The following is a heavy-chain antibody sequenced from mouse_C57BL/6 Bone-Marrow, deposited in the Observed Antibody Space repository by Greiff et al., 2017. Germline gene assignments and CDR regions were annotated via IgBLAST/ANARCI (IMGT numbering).Heavy chain of an antibody. CDR2: IDPSDSYT. Sequence: QVQLQQPGAELVMPGASVKLSCKASGYTFTSYWMHWVKQRPGQGLEWIGEIDPSDSYTNYNQKFKGKSTLTVDKSSSTAYMQLSNLTSEDSAVYYCARSRITTVVPYWYFDVWGTGTTVTVSS. CDR3: ARSRITTVVPYWYFDV. D-gene: IGHD1-1*01. J-gene: IGHJ1*03. V-gene: IGHV1-69*01. CDR1: GYTFTSYW.